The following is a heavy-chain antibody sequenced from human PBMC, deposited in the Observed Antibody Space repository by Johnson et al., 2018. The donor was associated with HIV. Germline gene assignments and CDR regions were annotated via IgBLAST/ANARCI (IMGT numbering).Heavy chain of an antibody. CDR2: IKQDGSEK. D-gene: IGHD3-22*01. V-gene: IGHV3-7*01. J-gene: IGHJ3*02. CDR3: ARDRPIAPFDI. Sequence: EVQLVESGGGLVQPGGSLRLSCAASGFTFSSYWMSWVRQAPGKGLEWVANIKQDGSEKYYVDSVKGRFTISRDNSKSMLYLQMNSLRAEDTAVYYCARDRPIAPFDIWGQGTMVTVSS. CDR1: GFTFSSYW.